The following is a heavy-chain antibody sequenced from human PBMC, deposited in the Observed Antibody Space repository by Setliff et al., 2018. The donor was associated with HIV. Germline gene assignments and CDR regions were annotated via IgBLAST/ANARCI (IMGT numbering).Heavy chain of an antibody. D-gene: IGHD3-22*01. V-gene: IGHV4-31*03. Sequence: KASETLSLTCTVTGGSISSGGFYWTWIRQHPGKGLEWIGYIYNTGSTYHSPSLESRVTISIDTSKNQFSLKLSSVTAADTAVYYCAREIPYSYGGSGHPLWGQGTLVTVSS. CDR3: AREIPYSYGGSGHPL. CDR1: GGSISSGGFY. CDR2: IYNTGST. J-gene: IGHJ4*02.